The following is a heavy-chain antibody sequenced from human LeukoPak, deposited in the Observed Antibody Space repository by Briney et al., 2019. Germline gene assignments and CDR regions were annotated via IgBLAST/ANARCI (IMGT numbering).Heavy chain of an antibody. D-gene: IGHD6-19*01. Sequence: GGSLRLSCAASGFTFSSYGMHWVRQAPGKGLEWVAFIRYDGSNKYYADSVKGRFTISRDNSKNTLYLQMDSLRAEDTAVYYCARVVISPRWEWLVRGAFDIWGQGTMVTVSS. J-gene: IGHJ3*02. V-gene: IGHV3-30*02. CDR2: IRYDGSNK. CDR3: ARVVISPRWEWLVRGAFDI. CDR1: GFTFSSYG.